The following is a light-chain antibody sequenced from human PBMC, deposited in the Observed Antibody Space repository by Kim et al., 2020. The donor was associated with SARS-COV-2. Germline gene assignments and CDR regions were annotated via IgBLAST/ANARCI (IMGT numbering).Light chain of an antibody. J-gene: IGLJ2*01. Sequence: QSFTISCTGTSNDIGSYKFVSWYQQHPGKAPKLIIFDVSERSTGVPDRFSGSQSANTASLTISGLQPEDESDYYCCSYAGSYTFVFGGGTQLTVL. V-gene: IGLV2-11*03. CDR3: CSYAGSYTFV. CDR2: DVS. CDR1: SNDIGSYKF.